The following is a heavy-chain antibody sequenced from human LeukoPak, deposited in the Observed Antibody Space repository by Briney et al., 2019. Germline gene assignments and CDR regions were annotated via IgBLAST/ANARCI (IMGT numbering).Heavy chain of an antibody. V-gene: IGHV3-30*02. CDR3: AKDGVGLYYYYYMDV. D-gene: IGHD3-16*01. CDR2: LRYDGITK. CDR1: GFTFDNYV. J-gene: IGHJ6*03. Sequence: GGSLRLSCEASGFTFDNYVMHWVRQAPGKGLEWVAFLRYDGITKFYAESVKGRFAISRDLANNTLFLQMNSLRVEDTALYYCAKDGVGLYYYYYMDVWGKGTTVTISS.